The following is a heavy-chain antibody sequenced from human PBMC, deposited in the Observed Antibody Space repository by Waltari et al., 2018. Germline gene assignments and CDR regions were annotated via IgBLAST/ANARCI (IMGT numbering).Heavy chain of an antibody. CDR2: T. J-gene: IGHJ4*02. Sequence: QVHLQESGPGLVKTSETLSLTCTVSGGSLYSYYWSWVRQPAGSTNYSPSLRSRVTMSVDTSKRQFSLKLSSVTAADTAMYYCARDRYYDSSGYSQSYYYDSWGQGTLVTVSS. CDR1: GGSLYSYY. V-gene: IGHV4-4*07. D-gene: IGHD3-22*01. CDR3: ARDRYYDSSGYSQSYYYDS.